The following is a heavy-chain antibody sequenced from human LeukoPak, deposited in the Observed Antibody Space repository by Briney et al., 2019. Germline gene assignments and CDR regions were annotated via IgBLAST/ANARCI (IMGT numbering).Heavy chain of an antibody. D-gene: IGHD1-26*01. V-gene: IGHV3-23*01. CDR3: AKAPGIRGGATFYLDY. J-gene: IGHJ4*02. Sequence: GGSLRLSCAASGFTFSSYAMSWVRQAPGKGLEWVSAISGSGGSTYYADSVKGRFTISRDNSKNTLYLQMNSLRAEDTAVYYCAKAPGIRGGATFYLDYWGQGTLVTVSS. CDR1: GFTFSSYA. CDR2: ISGSGGST.